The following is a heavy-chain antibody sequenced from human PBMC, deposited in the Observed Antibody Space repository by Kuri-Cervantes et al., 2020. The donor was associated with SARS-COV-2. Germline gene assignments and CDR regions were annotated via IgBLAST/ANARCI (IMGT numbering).Heavy chain of an antibody. V-gene: IGHV4-39*01. J-gene: IGHJ6*02. CDR2: ISYRGNS. D-gene: IGHD6-6*01. CDR3: ARSQHSTSRSYYYGTDV. CDR1: GGSISSRSYH. Sequence: ESLKISCTVSGGSISSRSYHWGWIRQPPGKGLEWIASISYRGNSYYNPSLKGRVTMSVETSKNQFSLNLSSVTAADTAVYYCARSQHSTSRSYYYGTDVWGQGTTVTVSS.